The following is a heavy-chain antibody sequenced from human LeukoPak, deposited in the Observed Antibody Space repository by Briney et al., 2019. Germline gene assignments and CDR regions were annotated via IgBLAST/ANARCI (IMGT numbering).Heavy chain of an antibody. D-gene: IGHD2-2*01. Sequence: GGSLRLSCAASGFTFSSYAMSWVRQAPGKGLEWVSAISGSGGSTYYADSVKGRFTISRDNSKNTLYLQMNSLRAEDTAVYYCAKELVVPAAMEGWLPWFDPWGQGTLVTVSS. CDR1: GFTFSSYA. V-gene: IGHV3-23*01. CDR2: ISGSGGST. CDR3: AKELVVPAAMEGWLPWFDP. J-gene: IGHJ5*02.